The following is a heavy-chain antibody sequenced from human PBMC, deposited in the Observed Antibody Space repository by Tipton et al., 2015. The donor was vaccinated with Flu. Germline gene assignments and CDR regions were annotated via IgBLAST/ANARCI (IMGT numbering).Heavy chain of an antibody. CDR1: GGSINGYY. Sequence: TLSLTCTVSGGSINGYYWSWIRQPPGQGLEWIGYIFHTGTTNFNPSLRSRVTMSVDRSKNQFSLRLTSVTAADTAVYYCARVSSSGYPVLFYFDSWGQGSLVTVSS. CDR2: IFHTGTT. J-gene: IGHJ4*02. CDR3: ARVSSSGYPVLFYFDS. D-gene: IGHD6-25*01. V-gene: IGHV4-59*12.